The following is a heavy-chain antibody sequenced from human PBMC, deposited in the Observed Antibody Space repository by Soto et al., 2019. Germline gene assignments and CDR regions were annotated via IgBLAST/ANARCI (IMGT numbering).Heavy chain of an antibody. CDR2: IIPVFGTT. V-gene: IGHV1-69*01. CDR1: GGLFSSFA. Sequence: QAQLVQSGPELKKPGSSVKVSCKDSGGLFSSFAISWVRQAPGQGLEWLGGIIPVFGTTNYAEEFQGRVTITADESTNTAYMELSGLRSRDTAIYYCARGGGPYVWFNEFWGQGTLVTVSS. D-gene: IGHD3-16*01. J-gene: IGHJ4*02. CDR3: ARGGGPYVWFNEF.